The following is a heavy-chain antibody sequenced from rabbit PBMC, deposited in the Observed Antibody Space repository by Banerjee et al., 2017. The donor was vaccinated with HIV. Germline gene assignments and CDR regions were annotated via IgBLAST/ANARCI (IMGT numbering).Heavy chain of an antibody. CDR1: GFSFSSSYW. D-gene: IGHD2-1*01. V-gene: IGHV1S40*01. Sequence: QSLEESGGDLVKPGASLTLTCTASGFSFSSSYWIYWVRQAPGKGLEWIACIYAGSSGSTYYASWAKGRFTISKTSSTTVTLQMTSLTAADTATYFCAGATSIYTFNFWGPGTLVTVS. J-gene: IGHJ6*01. CDR2: IYAGSSGST. CDR3: AGATSIYTFNF.